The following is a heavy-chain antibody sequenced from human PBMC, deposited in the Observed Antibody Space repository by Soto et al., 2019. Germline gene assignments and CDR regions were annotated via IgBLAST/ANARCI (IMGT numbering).Heavy chain of an antibody. CDR3: TKQKGDSRTYNGMDV. CDR2: TYYRSRWYN. CDR1: GDSVSSNSAA. Sequence: SQTLSLTCAISGDSVSSNSAAWNWIRQSPSRGLEWLGRTYYRSRWYNDYAVSVKSRITVNPDTSKNQFSLHLNSVTPEDTAVYYCTKQKGDSRTYNGMDVWGQGTTVTVSS. J-gene: IGHJ6*02. D-gene: IGHD2-21*02. V-gene: IGHV6-1*01.